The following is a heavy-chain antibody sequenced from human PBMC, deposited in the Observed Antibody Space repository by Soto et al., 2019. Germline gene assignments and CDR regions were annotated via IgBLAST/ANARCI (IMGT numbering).Heavy chain of an antibody. V-gene: IGHV3-23*01. J-gene: IGHJ4*02. CDR3: AKDINVLLWFGELQTLLGFDY. Sequence: GSLRLSCAASGFTFSSYAMSWVRQAPGKGLEWVSAISGSGGSTYYADSVKGRFTISRDNSKNTLYLQMNSLRAEDTAVYYCAKDINVLLWFGELQTLLGFDYWGQGTLVTVSS. CDR2: ISGSGGST. CDR1: GFTFSSYA. D-gene: IGHD3-10*01.